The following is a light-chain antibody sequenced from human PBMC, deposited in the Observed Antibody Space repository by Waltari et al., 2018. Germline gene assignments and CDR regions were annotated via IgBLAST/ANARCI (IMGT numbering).Light chain of an antibody. CDR3: CSYTGSPHVV. CDR1: SSDVGSYNL. Sequence: QSALTQPASVSGSPGQSITISCTGTSSDVGSYNLVSWYQQHPGRAPKLMIYEVSERPSGVTNRFSCSKSGNTASLTISGLQAEDEADYYCCSYTGSPHVVFGGGTKLTVL. J-gene: IGLJ2*01. V-gene: IGLV2-23*02. CDR2: EVS.